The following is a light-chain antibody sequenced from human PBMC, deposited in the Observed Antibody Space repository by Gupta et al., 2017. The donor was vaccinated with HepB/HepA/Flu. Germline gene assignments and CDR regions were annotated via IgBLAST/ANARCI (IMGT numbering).Light chain of an antibody. CDR2: WAS. J-gene: IGKJ4*01. Sequence: DIVMTHSSDFLAVALGERATIHCKSSQSGLHSSNDKNYLTWYQQKPGQPPKLLIYWASTREFGVPDRFSGSGSGTEFTLTINSLQAEDVAVYYCQQYYSSPLTFGGGTKVEIK. CDR1: QSGLHSSNDKNY. CDR3: QQYYSSPLT. V-gene: IGKV4-1*01.